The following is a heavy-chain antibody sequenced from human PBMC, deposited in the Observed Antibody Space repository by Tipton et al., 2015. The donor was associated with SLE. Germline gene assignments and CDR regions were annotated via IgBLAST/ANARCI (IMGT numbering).Heavy chain of an antibody. CDR2: ISSSGSTI. J-gene: IGHJ4*02. V-gene: IGHV3-48*03. CDR3: ARDKMGADFDY. CDR1: GFTFSSYE. Sequence: SLRLSCAASGFTFSSYEMNWVRQAPGKGLEWVSYISSSGSTIYYAGSVKGRFTISRDNAKNSLYLQMNSLRAEDTAVYYCARDKMGADFDYWGQGTLVTVSS. D-gene: IGHD1-26*01.